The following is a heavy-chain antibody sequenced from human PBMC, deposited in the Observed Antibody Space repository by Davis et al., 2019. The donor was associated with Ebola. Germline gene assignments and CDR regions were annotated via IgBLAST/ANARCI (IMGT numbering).Heavy chain of an antibody. CDR3: AAGGIGGGFDI. Sequence: AASVKVSCKVSGYTLTELSIHWVRQAPVKGLEWMGHFDPEDGEAIYAQRFQDRVTMTEDTSTDTAYMELSSLRSEDTAIYYCAAGGIGGGFDIWGQGTMVTVSS. V-gene: IGHV1-24*01. D-gene: IGHD2-15*01. CDR1: GYTLTELS. CDR2: FDPEDGEA. J-gene: IGHJ3*02.